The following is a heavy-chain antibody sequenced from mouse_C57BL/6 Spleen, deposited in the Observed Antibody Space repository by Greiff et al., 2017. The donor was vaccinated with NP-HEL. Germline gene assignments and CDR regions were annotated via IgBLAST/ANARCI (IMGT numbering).Heavy chain of an antibody. Sequence: VQLQQSGAELVRPGASVKLSCTASGFNIKDDYMHWVKQRPEQGLEWIGWIDPENGDTKYDSKFKGKATITADPSSNTAYLQLSSLTSEYTAVYYCTTDYYDFLFAYWGQGTLVTVSA. CDR2: IDPENGDT. J-gene: IGHJ3*01. V-gene: IGHV14-4*01. D-gene: IGHD2-4*01. CDR3: TTDYYDFLFAY. CDR1: GFNIKDDY.